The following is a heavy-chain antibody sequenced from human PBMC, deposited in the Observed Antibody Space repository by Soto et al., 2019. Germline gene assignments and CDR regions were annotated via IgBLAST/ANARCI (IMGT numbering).Heavy chain of an antibody. J-gene: IGHJ4*02. CDR2: VIPIFGTA. Sequence: GASVKVSCKASGGTFSSYAISWVRQAPGQGLEWMGGVIPIFGTANYAQKFQGRVTITADESTSTAYMELSSLRSEDTAVYYCARVGSYYGSGSYDTFDYWGQGTLVTVSS. D-gene: IGHD3-10*01. V-gene: IGHV1-69*13. CDR3: ARVGSYYGSGSYDTFDY. CDR1: GGTFSSYA.